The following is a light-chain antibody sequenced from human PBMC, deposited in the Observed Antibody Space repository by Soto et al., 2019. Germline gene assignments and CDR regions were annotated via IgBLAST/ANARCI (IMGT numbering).Light chain of an antibody. V-gene: IGLV2-14*01. CDR2: EVN. J-gene: IGLJ2*01. CDR1: SSDVGSSNY. Sequence: QSALTQPASVSGSPGQSITLSCPGTSSDVGSSNYVSWYQQHPDNAPKLIISEVNNRPSGVSHRFSGSKSGNMASLTISGLQPEDEAYYYCSSYSRTISHVFFGGGTKLTVL. CDR3: SSYSRTISHVF.